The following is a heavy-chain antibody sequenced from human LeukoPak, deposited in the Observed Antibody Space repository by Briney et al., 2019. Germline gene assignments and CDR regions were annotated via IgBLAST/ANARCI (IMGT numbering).Heavy chain of an antibody. D-gene: IGHD2-2*01. CDR1: GGSISSYY. V-gene: IGHV4-59*08. J-gene: IGHJ4*02. CDR3: ATLLPAAYFDF. Sequence: PSETLSLTCTVSGGSISSYYRTWIRQPPGKGLEYIGYVYYSGSTNYNPSLKSRVTISLDMSKNQFSLKLSSVTAADTAVYYCATLLPAAYFDFWGQGTLVTVSS. CDR2: VYYSGST.